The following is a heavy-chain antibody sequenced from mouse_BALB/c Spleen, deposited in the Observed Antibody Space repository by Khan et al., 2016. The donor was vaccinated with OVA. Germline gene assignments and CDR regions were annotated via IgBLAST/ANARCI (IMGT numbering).Heavy chain of an antibody. Sequence: EVQLQESGPSLVKPSQTLSLTCSVTGDSITSGYWNWIRKFPGNKLEYMGYISSSDSTFYNPSLKSRISITRDTSKNQYYLQLNSVTTEDTATYYCARWNYRYDGYFDYWCQGTTLTVSS. CDR1: GDSITSGY. CDR3: ARWNYRYDGYFDY. J-gene: IGHJ2*01. D-gene: IGHD2-14*01. V-gene: IGHV3-8*02. CDR2: ISSSDST.